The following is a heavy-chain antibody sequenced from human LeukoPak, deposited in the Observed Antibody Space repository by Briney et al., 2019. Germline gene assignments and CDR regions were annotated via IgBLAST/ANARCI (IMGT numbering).Heavy chain of an antibody. CDR3: ASLKNYYDSSGYLVTDAFDI. CDR2: INPNSGGT. J-gene: IGHJ3*02. CDR1: GYTFTGYY. D-gene: IGHD3-22*01. V-gene: IGHV1-2*02. Sequence: AASVKVSCKASGYTFTGYYMHWVRQAPGQGLEWMGWINPNSGGTNYAQKLQGRVTMTTDTSTSTAYMELRSLKSDDTAAYYCASLKNYYDSSGYLVTDAFDIWGQGTMVTVSS.